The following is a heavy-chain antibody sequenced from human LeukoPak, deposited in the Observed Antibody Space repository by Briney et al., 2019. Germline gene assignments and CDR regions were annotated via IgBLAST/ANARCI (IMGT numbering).Heavy chain of an antibody. CDR3: AAQSPAKGYYYYMDV. CDR1: GGSISSSSYY. J-gene: IGHJ6*03. Sequence: SETLSLTCTVSGGSISSSSYYWGWIRQPPGKGLEWIGSIYYSGSTYYNPSLKSRVTISVDTSQNQFSLKLSSVTAADTAVYYCAAQSPAKGYYYYMDVWGKGTTVTVSS. CDR2: IYYSGST. V-gene: IGHV4-39*01.